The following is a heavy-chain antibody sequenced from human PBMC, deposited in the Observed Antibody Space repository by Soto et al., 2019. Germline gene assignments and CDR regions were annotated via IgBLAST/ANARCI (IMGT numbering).Heavy chain of an antibody. CDR3: ARGVAGYWYFDL. V-gene: IGHV3-48*01. CDR2: ISRSSSTI. J-gene: IGHJ2*01. D-gene: IGHD2-15*01. CDR1: GFTFSSYT. Sequence: LRLSCAASGFTFSSYTMNWVRQAPGKGLEWVSYISRSSSTIYYADSVKGRFTISRDNAKNSLYLQMNSLGAEDTAVYYCARGVAGYWYFDLWGRGTLVTVSS.